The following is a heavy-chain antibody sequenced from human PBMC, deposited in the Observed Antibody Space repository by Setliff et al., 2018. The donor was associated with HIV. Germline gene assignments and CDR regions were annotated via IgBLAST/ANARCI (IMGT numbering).Heavy chain of an antibody. D-gene: IGHD6-19*01. CDR3: ARDSEPGTRVAGTTGLDY. Sequence: GSLRLSCAASGFTFRNYKFNCVRQAPGRGLEWVSSISIGSGGAIDYADSVQGRFAISRDNSKSAVYLQMNSLRPEDTALYYCARDSEPGTRVAGTTGLDYWGQGSLVTAPQ. CDR1: GFTFRNYK. CDR2: ISIGSGGAI. V-gene: IGHV3-21*06. J-gene: IGHJ4*02.